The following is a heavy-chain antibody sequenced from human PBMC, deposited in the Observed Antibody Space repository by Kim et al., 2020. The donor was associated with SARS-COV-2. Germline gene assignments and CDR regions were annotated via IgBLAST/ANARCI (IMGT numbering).Heavy chain of an antibody. J-gene: IGHJ6*02. V-gene: IGHV1-69*13. Sequence: SVKVSCKASGGTFSSYAISWVRQAPGQGLEWMGGIIPIFGTANYAQKFQGRVTITADESTSTAYMELSSLRSEDTAVYYCARGYVFGETLSYYYYGMDVWGQGTTVTVSS. D-gene: IGHD3-10*02. CDR2: IIPIFGTA. CDR1: GGTFSSYA. CDR3: ARGYVFGETLSYYYYGMDV.